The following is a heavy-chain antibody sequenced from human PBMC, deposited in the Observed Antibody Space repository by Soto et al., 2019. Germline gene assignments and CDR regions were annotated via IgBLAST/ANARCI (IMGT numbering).Heavy chain of an antibody. V-gene: IGHV5-51*01. CDR3: ARRRTTYYGYYMDF. J-gene: IGHJ6*01. CDR2: IYPGDSDT. CDR1: GYSFTSYS. D-gene: IGHD1-1*01. Sequence: GESLKISCKGFGYSFTSYSIGWVRQIPGKGLEWMGIIYPGDSDTRYSPSFQGQVTISADKSISTAYLQWSSLKASDTAMYYCARRRTTYYGYYMDFWARGTTVIVSS.